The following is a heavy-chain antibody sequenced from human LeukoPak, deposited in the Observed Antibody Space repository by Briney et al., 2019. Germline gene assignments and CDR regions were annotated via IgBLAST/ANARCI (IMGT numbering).Heavy chain of an antibody. V-gene: IGHV3-33*01. CDR2: MWYDGSNK. Sequence: GGSLRLSCAASGFTFSSYAMHWVRQAPGKGLEWVAVMWYDGSNKYYADSVKGRFTISRDNSKNTLYLQMNGLRAEDTAVYYCARDRVVVAATEGYYFDYWGQGTLVTVSS. CDR1: GFTFSSYA. J-gene: IGHJ4*02. D-gene: IGHD2-15*01. CDR3: ARDRVVVAATEGYYFDY.